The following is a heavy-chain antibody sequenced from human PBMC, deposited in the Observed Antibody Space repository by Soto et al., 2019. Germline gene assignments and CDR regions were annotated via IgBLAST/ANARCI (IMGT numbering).Heavy chain of an antibody. J-gene: IGHJ6*02. CDR3: TTDPRMITFWGVGPYGMDV. Sequence: EVQLVESGGGLVKPGGSLRLSCAASGFTFSNAWMSWVRQAPGKGLEWVGRIKSKTDGGTTDYAAPVKGRFTISRDDSKNTLYLQMNSLKTEDTAVYYCTTDPRMITFWGVGPYGMDVWGQGTTVTVSS. CDR2: IKSKTDGGTT. CDR1: GFTFSNAW. D-gene: IGHD3-16*01. V-gene: IGHV3-15*01.